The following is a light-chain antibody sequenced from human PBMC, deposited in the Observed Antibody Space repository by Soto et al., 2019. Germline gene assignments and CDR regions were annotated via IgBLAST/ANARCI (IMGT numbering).Light chain of an antibody. CDR1: SNNY. CDR2: DVN. CDR3: GSYTTSGSVV. J-gene: IGLJ2*01. V-gene: IGLV2-14*03. Sequence: QSVLTQPASVSGSPGQSIAISCIGTSNNYVSWYQQHPGKAPKLVIYDVNNRPSGVSNRFSGSKSGNTASLTISGLQAEDEADYYCGSYTTSGSVVFGGGTKVTVL.